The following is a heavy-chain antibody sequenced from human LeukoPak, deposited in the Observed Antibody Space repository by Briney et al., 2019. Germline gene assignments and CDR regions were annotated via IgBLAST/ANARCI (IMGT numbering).Heavy chain of an antibody. CDR1: GGSISSGSYY. CDR2: IYTSGST. Sequence: SSETLSLTCTVSGGSISSGSYYWSWIRQPAGKGLEWIGRIYTSGSTNYNPSLKSRVTISVDTSKNQFSLKLSSVTAADTAVYYCARVGCSSTSCYTTWFDPWGQRTLVTVSS. CDR3: ARVGCSSTSCYTTWFDP. D-gene: IGHD2-2*02. V-gene: IGHV4-61*02. J-gene: IGHJ5*02.